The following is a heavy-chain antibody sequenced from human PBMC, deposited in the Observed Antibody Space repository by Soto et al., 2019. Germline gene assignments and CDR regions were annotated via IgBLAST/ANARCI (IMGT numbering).Heavy chain of an antibody. D-gene: IGHD3-22*01. CDR1: GFTFSSYG. J-gene: IGHJ4*02. CDR2: ISYDGSNK. V-gene: IGHV3-30*18. CDR3: AKEMYYYDSSGPLDY. Sequence: SLRLSCAASGFTFSSYGMHWVRQAPGKGLEWVAVISYDGSNKYYAGSVKGRFTISRDNSKNTLYLQMNSLRAEDTAVYYCAKEMYYYDSSGPLDYWGQGTLVTVSS.